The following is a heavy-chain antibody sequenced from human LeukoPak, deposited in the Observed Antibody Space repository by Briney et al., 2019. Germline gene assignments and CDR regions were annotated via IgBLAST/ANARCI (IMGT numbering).Heavy chain of an antibody. Sequence: GGSLRLSCVASGFTFTDYFMSWVRQAPGKGLEWVASIKHNGGEKYYVDSVKGRFTISRDNAKNSLFLQMNSLRAEDTAVYYCARDTRTFDYWGQGTLVTVSS. CDR2: IKHNGGEK. J-gene: IGHJ4*02. V-gene: IGHV3-7*01. CDR3: ARDTRTFDY. CDR1: GFTFTDYF. D-gene: IGHD1-26*01.